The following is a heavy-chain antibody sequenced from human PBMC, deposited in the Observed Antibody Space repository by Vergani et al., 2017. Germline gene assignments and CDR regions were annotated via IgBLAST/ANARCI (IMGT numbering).Heavy chain of an antibody. Sequence: QVQLVQSGAEVKKPGASVKVSCKASGYTFTGYYIQWVRQAPGQGLEWMGWINPNSDDTNFAQKFQGRVTMTRDTSITTAYMEQSRLRSDDTAVYYCVRVLQTSYILGAFDIWGQGIKFTVSS. V-gene: IGHV1-2*02. CDR1: GYTFTGYY. J-gene: IGHJ3*02. CDR2: INPNSDDT. CDR3: VRVLQTSYILGAFDI. D-gene: IGHD2-21*01.